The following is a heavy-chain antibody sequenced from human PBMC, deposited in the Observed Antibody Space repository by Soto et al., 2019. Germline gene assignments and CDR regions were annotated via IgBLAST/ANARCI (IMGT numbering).Heavy chain of an antibody. CDR3: ARSEGDYYDSSGYYIHAY. J-gene: IGHJ4*02. CDR1: GGSISSGGYY. D-gene: IGHD3-22*01. V-gene: IGHV4-31*03. Sequence: SETLSLTCTVSGGSISSGGYYWSWIRQHPGKGLEWIGYIYYSGSTYYNPSLKSRVTISVDTSKNQLSLKLSSVTAADTAVYYCARSEGDYYDSSGYYIHAYWGQGTLVTVSS. CDR2: IYYSGST.